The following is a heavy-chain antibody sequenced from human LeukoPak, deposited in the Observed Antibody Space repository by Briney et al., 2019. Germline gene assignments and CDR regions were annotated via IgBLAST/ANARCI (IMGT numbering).Heavy chain of an antibody. J-gene: IGHJ4*02. V-gene: IGHV3-7*01. D-gene: IGHD5-12*01. CDR1: GFTFSSYW. CDR3: ARGGDSGYEGRFDY. CDR2: IKQDGSEK. Sequence: GGSLRLSCAASGFTFSSYWMSWVRQAPGKGLEWVANIKQDGSEKYYVDSVKGRFTISRDNAKNSLYLQMNSLRAEDTAVYYCARGGDSGYEGRFDYWGQGTLVTVSS.